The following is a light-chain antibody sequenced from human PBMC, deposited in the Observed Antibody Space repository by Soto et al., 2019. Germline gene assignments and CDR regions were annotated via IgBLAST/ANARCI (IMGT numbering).Light chain of an antibody. CDR2: EVT. CDR1: SSDVGGYNY. CDR3: SSYATNFTLV. J-gene: IGLJ2*01. Sequence: QSALTQPGSVSGSPGQSITISCSGTSSDVGGYNYVSWYQHHPGKVPKIIIYEVTHRASGVSDRFSGSKSGNTASLTISGLQAEDEADYYCSSYATNFTLVFGGGTKLTVL. V-gene: IGLV2-14*01.